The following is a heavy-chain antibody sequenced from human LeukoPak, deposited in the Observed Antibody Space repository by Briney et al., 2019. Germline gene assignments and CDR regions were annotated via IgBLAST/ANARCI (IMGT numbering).Heavy chain of an antibody. CDR3: ATKVIVVVIDDAFDI. CDR2: INSDGSST. J-gene: IGHJ3*02. Sequence: GGSLRLSCAASGFTFSSYWMHWVRQAPGKGLVWVARINSDGSSTSYADSVKGRFTISRDNAKNTLYLQMNSLRAEDTAVYYCATKVIVVVIDDAFDIWGQGTMVTVSS. CDR1: GFTFSSYW. D-gene: IGHD3-22*01. V-gene: IGHV3-74*01.